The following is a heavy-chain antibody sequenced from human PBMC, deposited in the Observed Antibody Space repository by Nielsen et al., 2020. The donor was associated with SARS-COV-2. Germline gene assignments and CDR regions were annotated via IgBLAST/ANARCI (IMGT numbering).Heavy chain of an antibody. CDR1: GGSISSYY. D-gene: IGHD6-19*01. CDR3: ARTYSSGWSHYLDY. V-gene: IGHV4-59*01. J-gene: IGHJ4*02. Sequence: SETLSLTCTVSGGSISSYYWSWIRQPPGKGLEWIGYIYYSGSTNYNPSLKSRVTISVDTSKNQFSLKLSSVTAADTAVYYCARTYSSGWSHYLDYWGQGTLVTVSS. CDR2: IYYSGST.